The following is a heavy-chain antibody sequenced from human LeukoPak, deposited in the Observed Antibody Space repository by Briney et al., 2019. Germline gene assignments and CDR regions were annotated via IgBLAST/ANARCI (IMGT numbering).Heavy chain of an antibody. CDR2: ISAYNGNT. V-gene: IGHV1-18*01. CDR3: ARERLSVVVVAATLDY. J-gene: IGHJ4*02. D-gene: IGHD2-15*01. CDR1: GYTFTSYG. Sequence: ASVKVSCKASGYTFTSYGISWVRQAPGQGLEWMGWISAYNGNTNYAQKLQGRVTMTTDTSTSTAYMELRSLRSDDTAVYYCARERLSVVVVAATLDYWGQGTLVTVSS.